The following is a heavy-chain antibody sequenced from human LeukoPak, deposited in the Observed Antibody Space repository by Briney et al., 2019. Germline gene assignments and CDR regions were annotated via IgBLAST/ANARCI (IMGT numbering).Heavy chain of an antibody. V-gene: IGHV4-34*01. CDR3: AGRGQAGTTEYETPGHY. Sequence: SETLSLTCTVSGGSISNYYWSWIRQPPGKGLEWIGEINHSGSTNYNPSLKSRVTISVDTSKNQFSLKLSSVTAADTAVYYCAGRGQAGTTEYETPGHYWGQGTLVTVSS. J-gene: IGHJ4*02. CDR2: INHSGST. D-gene: IGHD1-7*01. CDR1: GGSISNYY.